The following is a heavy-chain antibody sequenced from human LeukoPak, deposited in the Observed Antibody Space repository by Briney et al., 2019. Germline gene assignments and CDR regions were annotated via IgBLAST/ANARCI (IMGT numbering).Heavy chain of an antibody. CDR1: GYTFTSYA. J-gene: IGHJ4*02. CDR2: INADNGNA. Sequence: GASVKVSCKASGYTFTSYALHWVRQAPGQRLEWMGWINADNGNAKFSQQFQGRVTITRDTSATTAYMELSNLRSEDTAVYYCATAVAGIPYWGQGTLVTVPS. CDR3: ATAVAGIPY. V-gene: IGHV1-3*01. D-gene: IGHD6-19*01.